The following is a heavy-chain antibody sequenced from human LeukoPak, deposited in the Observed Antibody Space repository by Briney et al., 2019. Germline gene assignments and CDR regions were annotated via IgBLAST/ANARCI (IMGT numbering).Heavy chain of an antibody. CDR2: IYYSGST. J-gene: IGHJ4*02. D-gene: IGHD4-17*01. V-gene: IGHV4-61*01. Sequence: SETLSLTCTVSGGSISSSSYYWTWIRQPPGKGLEYIGYIYYSGSTNYNPSLKSRVTISVDTSNNEFSLKLSSVTAADTAVYYCARGTRYGDFVNYFDFWGQGALVTVSS. CDR3: ARGTRYGDFVNYFDF. CDR1: GGSISSSSYY.